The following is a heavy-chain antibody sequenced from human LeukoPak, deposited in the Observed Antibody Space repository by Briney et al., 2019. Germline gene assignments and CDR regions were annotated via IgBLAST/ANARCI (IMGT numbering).Heavy chain of an antibody. Sequence: SETLSLTCTVSGGSISSGDYYWSWIRQPPGKGLECIGYIYYSGSTYYNPSLKSRVTISVDTSKNQSSLKLSSVTAADTAVYYCARVWYDPYYYYMDVWGKGTTVTVSS. CDR2: IYYSGST. J-gene: IGHJ6*03. CDR3: ARVWYDPYYYYMDV. V-gene: IGHV4-30-4*08. CDR1: GGSISSGDYY. D-gene: IGHD2-15*01.